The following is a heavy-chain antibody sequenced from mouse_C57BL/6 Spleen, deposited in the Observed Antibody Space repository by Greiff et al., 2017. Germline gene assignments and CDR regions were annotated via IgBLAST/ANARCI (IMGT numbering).Heavy chain of an antibody. J-gene: IGHJ2*01. Sequence: LVESGAELVKPGASVKISCKASGYAFSSYWMNWVKQRPGKGLEWIGQIYPGDGDTNYNGKFKGKATLTADKSSSTAYMQLSSLTSEDSAVYVCASRLWSPFDYWGQGTTLTVSS. CDR1: GYAFSSYW. D-gene: IGHD1-1*02. V-gene: IGHV1-80*01. CDR2: IYPGDGDT. CDR3: ASRLWSPFDY.